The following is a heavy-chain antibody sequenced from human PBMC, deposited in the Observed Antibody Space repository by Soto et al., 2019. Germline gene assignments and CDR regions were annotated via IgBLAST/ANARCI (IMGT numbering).Heavy chain of an antibody. J-gene: IGHJ3*02. D-gene: IGHD3-10*01. CDR3: ARQVAKNYYGSGSYYSTYASDI. V-gene: IGHV4-39*01. CDR2: IYYSGST. Sequence: SETLSLTCTVSGGYISSSSYYWGWIRQPPGKGLEWIGSIYYSGSTYYNPSLKSRATISVDTSKNQFSLKLSSVTAADTAVYYCARQVAKNYYGSGSYYSTYASDIWGQGTMVTVSS. CDR1: GGYISSSSYY.